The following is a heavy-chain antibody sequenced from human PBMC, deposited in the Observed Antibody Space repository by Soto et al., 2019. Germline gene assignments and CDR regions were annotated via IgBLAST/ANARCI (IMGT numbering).Heavy chain of an antibody. CDR2: IIPIFGTA. V-gene: IGHV1-69*05. CDR1: GGTFSIYA. Sequence: SVKVSCKASGGTFSIYAISWVRQAPGQGLEWMGGIIPIFGTANYAQKFQGRVTMTRNTSISTAYMELSSLRSEDTAVYYCARGLYAFDVWGPGTVVTVSS. J-gene: IGHJ3*01. CDR3: ARGLYAFDV. D-gene: IGHD2-2*01.